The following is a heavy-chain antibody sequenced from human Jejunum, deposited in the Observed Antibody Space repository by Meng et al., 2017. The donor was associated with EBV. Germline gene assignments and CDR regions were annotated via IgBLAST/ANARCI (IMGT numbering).Heavy chain of an antibody. J-gene: IGHJ4*02. CDR1: GVSMSNFY. CDR3: ARGGGRPEY. CDR2: IYYSVST. D-gene: IGHD3-10*01. Sequence: QLMRQESGPRLVKPSETLCLTCTVSGVSMSNFYWCWFRQPPGKGLEWIGYIYYSVSTNYNPSLKSRVTISVDTSKNQFSLSLSSVTAADTAVYYCARGGGRPEYWGQGILVTVSS. V-gene: IGHV4-59*01.